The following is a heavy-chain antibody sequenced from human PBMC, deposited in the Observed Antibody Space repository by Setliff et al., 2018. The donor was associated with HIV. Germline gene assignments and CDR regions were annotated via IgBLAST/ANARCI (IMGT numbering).Heavy chain of an antibody. CDR1: GGSISSGGYY. CDR2: ISYSGST. Sequence: SETLSLTCTVSGGSISSGGYYWSWIRQHPGKGLEWIGYISYSGSTYYNPSLKSRVPISVDTSQNQLSLKLSSVTAADTAMYYCARYDGYKVSFDNWGPGTLVTVSS. J-gene: IGHJ4*02. D-gene: IGHD5-18*01. CDR3: ARYDGYKVSFDN. V-gene: IGHV4-31*03.